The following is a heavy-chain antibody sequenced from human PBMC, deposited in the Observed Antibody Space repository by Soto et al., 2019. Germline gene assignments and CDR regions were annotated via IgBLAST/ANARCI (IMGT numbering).Heavy chain of an antibody. D-gene: IGHD2-15*01. J-gene: IGHJ3*02. CDR3: ARRSYCSGGSCYSEGAFDI. Sequence: PSETLSLTCSVSGGSISSSSYYWGWIRQPPGKGLEWIGTIYYSGSTYYSPSLKSRVTLSADTSKNQFSLKLTSVTAADTAVYFCARRSYCSGGSCYSEGAFDIWGQGTMVT. CDR2: IYYSGST. CDR1: GGSISSSSYY. V-gene: IGHV4-39*01.